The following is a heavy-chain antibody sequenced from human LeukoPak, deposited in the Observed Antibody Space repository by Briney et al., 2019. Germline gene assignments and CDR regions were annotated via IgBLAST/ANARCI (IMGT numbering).Heavy chain of an antibody. Sequence: GGSLRLSCAASGLTVGSNYMSWVRQAPGKGPEWVSVVDTGGNTYYADSVKGRFTISRDNSKNTLYIQMSSLRAEDTAVYYCARVPDFWGQGTLVTVSS. J-gene: IGHJ4*02. CDR3: ARVPDF. CDR2: VDTGGNT. V-gene: IGHV3-66*02. D-gene: IGHD2/OR15-2a*01. CDR1: GLTVGSNY.